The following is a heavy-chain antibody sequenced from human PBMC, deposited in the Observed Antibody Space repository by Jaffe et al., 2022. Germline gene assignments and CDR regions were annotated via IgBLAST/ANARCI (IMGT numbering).Heavy chain of an antibody. D-gene: IGHD4-17*01. J-gene: IGHJ6*03. Sequence: QVQLVQSGAEVKKPGASVKVSCKASGYTFTSYAMHWVRQAPGQRLEWMGWINAGNGNTKYSQKFQGRVTITRDTSASTAYMELSSLRSEDTAVYYCARGKRHHDYGDYEYYYYMDVWGKGTTVTVSS. CDR1: GYTFTSYA. CDR3: ARGKRHHDYGDYEYYYYMDV. V-gene: IGHV1-3*01. CDR2: INAGNGNT.